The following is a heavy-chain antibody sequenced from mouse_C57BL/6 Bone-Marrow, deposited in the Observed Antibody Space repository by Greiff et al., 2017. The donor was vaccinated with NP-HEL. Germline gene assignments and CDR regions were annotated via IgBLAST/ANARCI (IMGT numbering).Heavy chain of an antibody. V-gene: IGHV5-9*01. CDR3: ARHLINGNFYFDY. CDR2: ISGGGGNT. D-gene: IGHD2-1*01. Sequence: EVKLMESGGGLVKPGGSLKLSCAASGFTFSSYTMSWVRQTPEKRLEWVATISGGGGNTYYPDSVKGRFTISRDNAKNTLYLQMSSLRSEDTALYYCARHLINGNFYFDYWGQGTTLTVSS. CDR1: GFTFSSYT. J-gene: IGHJ2*01.